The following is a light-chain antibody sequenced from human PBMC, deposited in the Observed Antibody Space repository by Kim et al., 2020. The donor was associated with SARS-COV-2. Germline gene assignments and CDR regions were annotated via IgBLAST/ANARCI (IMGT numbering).Light chain of an antibody. J-gene: IGKJ1*01. CDR1: QDISSF. CDR3: QQLNSYPWT. Sequence: IQLTQSPSSLSASVGDRVTITCRASQDISSFLAWYQQKPGKAPTLLIYAASTLQSGVPSRFSGSGSGTDFTLTISSLQTEDFATYCCQQLNSYPWTFGQGTKVDIK. V-gene: IGKV1-9*01. CDR2: AAS.